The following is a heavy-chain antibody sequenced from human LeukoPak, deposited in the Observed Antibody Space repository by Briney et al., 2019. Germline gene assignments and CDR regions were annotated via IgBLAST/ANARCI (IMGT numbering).Heavy chain of an antibody. J-gene: IGHJ4*02. CDR3: ARLRYFDWIHDY. D-gene: IGHD3-9*01. CDR1: GGTFSSYA. CDR2: IIPILGIA. Sequence: SVKVSCKASGGTFSSYAISWVRQAPGQGLEWMERIIPILGIANYAQKFQGRVTITADKSTSTAYMELSSLRSEDTAVYYCARLRYFDWIHDYWGQGTLVTVSS. V-gene: IGHV1-69*04.